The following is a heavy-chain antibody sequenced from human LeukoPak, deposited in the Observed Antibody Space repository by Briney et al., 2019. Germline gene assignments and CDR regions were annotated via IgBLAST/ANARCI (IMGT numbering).Heavy chain of an antibody. Sequence: PGGSLRLSCAASGFTFSSYSMNRVRQAPGKGLEWVSYISSSGSTIYYADSVKGRFTISRDNAKNSLYLQMNSLRDEDTAVYYCARDRYSGYDLLYDYWGQGTLVTVSS. J-gene: IGHJ4*02. CDR2: ISSSGSTI. D-gene: IGHD5-12*01. CDR1: GFTFSSYS. CDR3: ARDRYSGYDLLYDY. V-gene: IGHV3-48*02.